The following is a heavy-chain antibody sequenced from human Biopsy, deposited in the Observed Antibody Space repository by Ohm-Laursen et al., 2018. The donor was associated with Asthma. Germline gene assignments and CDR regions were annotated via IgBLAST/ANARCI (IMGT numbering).Heavy chain of an antibody. CDR2: IFFDGSNK. V-gene: IGHV3-30*19. CDR3: ARGKTWGRSYYFDY. J-gene: IGHJ4*02. Sequence: SLRLSCAASGFMFRSFGMHWVRQAPGKGLEWVAGIFFDGSNKYYADSVKGRFTISRDNSKDTLYLQVNSLRGDDTAVYYCARGKTWGRSYYFDYWGQGTLVTVSS. D-gene: IGHD6-6*01. CDR1: GFMFRSFG.